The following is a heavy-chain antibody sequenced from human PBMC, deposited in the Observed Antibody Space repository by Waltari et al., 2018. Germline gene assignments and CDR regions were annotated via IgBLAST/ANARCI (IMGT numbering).Heavy chain of an antibody. D-gene: IGHD5-12*01. CDR2: KKQDGSDK. CDR3: ARWTDWYFDL. J-gene: IGHJ2*01. CDR1: VSSLRNYW. Sequence: EVQLVVSGGGLDQPGGSLVLACPAAVSSLRNYWRSWVRQSPGKGLEGVANKKQDGSDKTSVDSVKGRFTISRDNPKKTVYLQMNSLRAEDTAVYYCARWTDWYFDLWGRGTLVTVSS. V-gene: IGHV3-7*01.